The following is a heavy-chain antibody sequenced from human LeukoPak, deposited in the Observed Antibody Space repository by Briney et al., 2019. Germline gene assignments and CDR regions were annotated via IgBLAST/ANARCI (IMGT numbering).Heavy chain of an antibody. CDR3: ARYLGIAAAGTDSFDI. J-gene: IGHJ3*02. V-gene: IGHV5-51*01. D-gene: IGHD6-13*01. CDR2: IYPGDSDT. Sequence: GESLKISCKGSGYSFTSYWIGWVRQMPGKGLEWMGIIYPGDSDTRYSPSFQGQVTISADKSISTAYLQWSSLKASDTAMYYCARYLGIAAAGTDSFDIWGQGTMDTVSS. CDR1: GYSFTSYW.